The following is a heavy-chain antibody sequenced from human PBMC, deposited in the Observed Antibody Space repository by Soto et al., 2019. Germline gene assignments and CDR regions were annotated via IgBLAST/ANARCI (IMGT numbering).Heavy chain of an antibody. CDR1: GRSPGSYY. J-gene: IGHJ6*02. CDR3: ARDGDGRITTNPNYFNGRDV. D-gene: IGHD2-21*02. V-gene: IGHV4-59*01. Sequence: LSLTCTVSGRSPGSYYWSWIRQPPGKGLEWIGYVFYTGRANYNASLKSRVSISLDTSNYQFSLQLSSVTAADTAVYYCARDGDGRITTNPNYFNGRDVWGPGSTVTASS. CDR2: VFYTGRA.